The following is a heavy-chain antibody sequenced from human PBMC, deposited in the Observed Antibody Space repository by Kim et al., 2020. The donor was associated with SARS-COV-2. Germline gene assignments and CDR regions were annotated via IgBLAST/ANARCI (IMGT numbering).Heavy chain of an antibody. Sequence: SETLSLTCTVSGGPITSGTHYWGWVRQPPGKGLEWIGSIYYSGSTYYNPSLKSRVSISVDTSRNQFSLKMTSVTAADTAVFYCARQDGSHSFPEYYFDSWGQGSLVSVSS. CDR3: ARQDGSHSFPEYYFDS. CDR2: IYYSGST. J-gene: IGHJ4*02. V-gene: IGHV4-39*01. D-gene: IGHD2-21*01. CDR1: GGPITSGTHY.